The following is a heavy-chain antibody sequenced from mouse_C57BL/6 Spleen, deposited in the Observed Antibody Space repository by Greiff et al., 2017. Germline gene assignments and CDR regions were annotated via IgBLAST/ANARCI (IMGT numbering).Heavy chain of an antibody. CDR3: VRHDGTGCAY. J-gene: IGHJ3*01. CDR2: IRSKSNNYAT. D-gene: IGHD2-3*01. Sequence: EVQRVESGGGLVQPKGSLKLSCAASGFSFNTYAMNWVRQAPGKGLEWVARIRSKSNNYATYYADSVKDRFTISRDDSESMLYLQMNNLKTEDTAMYYCVRHDGTGCAYWGQGTLVTVSA. V-gene: IGHV10-1*01. CDR1: GFSFNTYA.